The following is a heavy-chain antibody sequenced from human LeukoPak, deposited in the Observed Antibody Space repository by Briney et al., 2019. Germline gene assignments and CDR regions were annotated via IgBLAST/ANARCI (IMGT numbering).Heavy chain of an antibody. J-gene: IGHJ6*03. CDR1: GGSISSSGYY. CDR2: IYYSGST. Sequence: PSETLSLTCTVSGGSISSSGYYWSWIRQHPGKGLEWIGYIYYSGSTYYNPSLKSRVTISVDTSKNQFSLKLSSVTAADTAVYYCARSRHCSSTSCYAWDYYYYMDVWGKGTTVTVSS. V-gene: IGHV4-31*03. CDR3: ARSRHCSSTSCYAWDYYYYMDV. D-gene: IGHD2-2*01.